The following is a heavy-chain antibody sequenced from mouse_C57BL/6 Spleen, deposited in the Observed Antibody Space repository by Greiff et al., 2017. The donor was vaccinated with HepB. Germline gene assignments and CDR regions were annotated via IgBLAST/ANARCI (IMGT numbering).Heavy chain of an antibody. CDR2: IYPGSGNT. CDR3: SKDDYDGSSY. D-gene: IGHD2-4*01. Sequence: QVQLKESGAELVRPGASVKLSCKASGFTFTDYYINWVKQRPGQGLEWIARIYPGSGNTNYNEKFKGKATLTAEKSSSTAYMQLSSLTSEDSAVYYYSKDDYDGSSYWGQGTLVTVSA. CDR1: GFTFTDYY. J-gene: IGHJ3*01. V-gene: IGHV1-76*01.